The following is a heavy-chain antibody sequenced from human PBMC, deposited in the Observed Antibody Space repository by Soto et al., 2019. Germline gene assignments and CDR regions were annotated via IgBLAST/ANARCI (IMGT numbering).Heavy chain of an antibody. CDR1: GYTFTSYA. CDR3: ARSIVVVTALDY. J-gene: IGHJ4*02. D-gene: IGHD2-21*02. CDR2: INAGNGNT. V-gene: IGHV1-3*05. Sequence: QVQLVQSGAEEKKPGASVKVSCKASGYTFTSYAMHWVRQAPGQRLEGMGWINAGNGNTKYSQKFQGRVTITRDTSASTAYMELNSLRSEDTAVYYCARSIVVVTALDYWGQGTLVTVSS.